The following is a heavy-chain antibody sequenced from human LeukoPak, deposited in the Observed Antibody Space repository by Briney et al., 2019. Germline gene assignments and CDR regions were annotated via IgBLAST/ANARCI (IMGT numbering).Heavy chain of an antibody. CDR2: VWYDESNK. J-gene: IGHJ3*02. CDR3: AREDSSGAFDI. V-gene: IGHV3-33*08. D-gene: IGHD3-22*01. Sequence: GGSLRLSCVASGFTFRSYDMHWVRQAPGKGLEWVAVVWYDESNKYYVDSVKGRFTISRDNSKNTLYLQMNSLRVEDTALYYCAREDSSGAFDIWGQGTMVTVSP. CDR1: GFTFRSYD.